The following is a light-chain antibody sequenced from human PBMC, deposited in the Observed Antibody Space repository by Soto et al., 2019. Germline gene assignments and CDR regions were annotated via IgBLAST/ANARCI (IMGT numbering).Light chain of an antibody. V-gene: IGLV1-40*01. Sequence: QSVLTQPPSVSGAPGQRVTISCTGSSSNIGAGYDVHWYQQLPGTAPKLMIYDVSNRPSGISNRFSGSKSGNTASLTISGLQAEDEADYYCGSYTTSSNYVFGTGTKVTVL. CDR1: SSNIGAGYD. CDR2: DVS. J-gene: IGLJ1*01. CDR3: GSYTTSSNYV.